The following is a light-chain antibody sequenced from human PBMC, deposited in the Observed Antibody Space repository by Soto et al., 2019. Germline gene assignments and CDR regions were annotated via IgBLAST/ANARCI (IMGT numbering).Light chain of an antibody. CDR1: SSDVGIYKY. CDR3: SSYTSSSTVV. V-gene: IGLV2-14*01. CDR2: EVS. Sequence: QSALTQPASVSGSPGQSITISCTGTSSDVGIYKYVSWYQQHPGKAPNLMIYEVSNRPSGVSNRFSGSKSGNTASLTISGXXXXXXXDYYCSSYTSSSTVVFGGGTKLTV. J-gene: IGLJ2*01.